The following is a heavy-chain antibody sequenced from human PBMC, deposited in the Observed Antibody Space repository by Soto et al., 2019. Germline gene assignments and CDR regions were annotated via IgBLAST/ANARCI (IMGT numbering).Heavy chain of an antibody. V-gene: IGHV3-21*02. CDR3: ARDDYDGYDVLGY. CDR2: ISSLSSDT. D-gene: IGHD5-12*01. J-gene: IGHJ4*02. CDR1: GFTFNRHT. Sequence: EVQLLESGGGLVKPGGSLRLSCAASGFTFNRHTMNWVRQAPGKGLEWVSSISSLSSDTYYADSVKGRFTISRDNAKNSLFLQMNSLSPEDTAVYYCARDDYDGYDVLGYWGQGTLVTVSS.